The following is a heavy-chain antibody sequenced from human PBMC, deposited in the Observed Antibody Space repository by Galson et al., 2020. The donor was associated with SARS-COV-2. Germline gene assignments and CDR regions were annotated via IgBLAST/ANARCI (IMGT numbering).Heavy chain of an antibody. V-gene: IGHV3-15*01. CDR1: GFTFSNAW. J-gene: IGHJ5*02. CDR2: IRTKSDGETT. CDR3: TTGSYL. Sequence: GESLKISCAAFGFTFSNAWMSWVRQAPGKGLEWVGRIRTKSDGETTDYAAPVKGRFTISRDDSKDTLYLQMNNLKTEDTAVYFCTTGSYLWGQGTLVTVSS.